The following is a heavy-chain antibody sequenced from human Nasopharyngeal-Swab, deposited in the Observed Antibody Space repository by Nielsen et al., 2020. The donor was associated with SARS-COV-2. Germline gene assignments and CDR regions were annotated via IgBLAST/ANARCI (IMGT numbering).Heavy chain of an antibody. CDR1: GYTFNNYY. Sequence: ASVKVSCKASGYTFNNYYIHWVRQAPGQGLERMGMINPGSGGITYAQKFQGRVTMTRDTSTSTVFMDLSSLRSEDTAVYYCARRGRCSGSSCDMDVWGQGTTVTVSS. CDR3: ARRGRCSGSSCDMDV. CDR2: INPGSGGI. V-gene: IGHV1-46*02. D-gene: IGHD2-2*01. J-gene: IGHJ6*02.